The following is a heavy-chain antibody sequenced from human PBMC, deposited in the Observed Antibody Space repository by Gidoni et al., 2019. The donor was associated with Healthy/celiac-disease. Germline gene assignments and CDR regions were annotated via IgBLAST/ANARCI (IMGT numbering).Heavy chain of an antibody. CDR1: VFTVSSNY. D-gene: IGHD2-15*01. V-gene: IGHV3-53*01. J-gene: IGHJ4*02. CDR2: IYSGGST. CDR3: ARFEVVRGFFHY. Sequence: EVQLVASGGGLIQPGGSLRLSCAASVFTVSSNYMRWVRQAPGKGLEWVSVIYSGGSTYYADSVKGRFTISRDNSKNTLYLQMNSLRAEDTAVYYCARFEVVRGFFHYWGQGTLVTVSS.